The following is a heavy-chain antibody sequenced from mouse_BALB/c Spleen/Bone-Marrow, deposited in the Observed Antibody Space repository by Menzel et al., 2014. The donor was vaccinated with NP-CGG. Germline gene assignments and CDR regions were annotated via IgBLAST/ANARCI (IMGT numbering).Heavy chain of an antibody. CDR2: IDPANGNT. CDR3: ATGFAY. CDR1: GFNIKDTY. J-gene: IGHJ3*01. V-gene: IGHV14-3*02. Sequence: VQLQQSGAELVKPGASVKLSCTASGFNIKDTYMHWVKQRPEQGLEWIGRIDPANGNTKYDPKFQGKATITADTSSNTAYLQLSILTSEDTAVYYCATGFAYWGQGTLVTVSA.